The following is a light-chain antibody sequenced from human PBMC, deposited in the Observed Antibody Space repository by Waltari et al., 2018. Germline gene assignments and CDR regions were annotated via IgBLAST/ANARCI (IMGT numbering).Light chain of an antibody. Sequence: VLVQSPLSLPVSLGQPASISCRSNQSLVFVDGNTYLNWLHQRPGQSPRRLIYNVSNRESGVPDRFTGSGSGTGFTLKISRVAAEDVGVYYCVQGTGRPWTFGQGTKVEIK. V-gene: IGKV2-30*01. J-gene: IGKJ1*01. CDR3: VQGTGRPWT. CDR2: NVS. CDR1: QSLVFVDGNTY.